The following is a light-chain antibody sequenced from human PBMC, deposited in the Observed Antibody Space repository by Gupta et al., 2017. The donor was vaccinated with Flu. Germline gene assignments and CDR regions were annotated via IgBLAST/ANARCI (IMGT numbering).Light chain of an antibody. V-gene: IGLV2-14*01. CDR2: EVS. CDR1: SSDVGGYNY. Sequence: QSALTQPASVSGSPGQSITISCTGTSSDVGGYNYVSWYQQHPGKAPKLRMYEVSKRPSGVSNRFSGSKSGNTASLTISGRQAEDEADDYGSSDTSSSPWVFGGGTKLTVL. CDR3: SSDTSSSPWV. J-gene: IGLJ3*02.